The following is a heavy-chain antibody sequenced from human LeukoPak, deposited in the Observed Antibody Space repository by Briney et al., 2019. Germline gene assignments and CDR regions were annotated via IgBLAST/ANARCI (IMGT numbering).Heavy chain of an antibody. CDR3: AREGGRNYFDY. CDR2: ISYDGSNK. Sequence: GGSLRLSCAASGFTFSSYGMHWVRQAPGKGLEWVAVISYDGSNKYYADSVKGRFTISRDNSKSTLYLQMNSLRAEDTAVHYCAREGGRNYFDYWGQGTLVTVSS. J-gene: IGHJ4*02. CDR1: GFTFSSYG. V-gene: IGHV3-30*03. D-gene: IGHD3-16*01.